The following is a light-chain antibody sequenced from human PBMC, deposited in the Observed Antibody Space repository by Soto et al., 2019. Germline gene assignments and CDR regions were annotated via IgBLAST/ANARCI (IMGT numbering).Light chain of an antibody. V-gene: IGLV1-40*01. CDR1: SSDIGAGYD. CDR3: QSYDSSLSVVV. Sequence: QSVLTQTPSVSGAPGQRVTISCTGSSSDIGAGYDVNWYQQLPGTAPKLLIYDNNNRPSGVPDRFSGYKSGTSASLAITGRQAEDEADYYCQSYDSSLSVVVFGGGTKVTVL. J-gene: IGLJ2*01. CDR2: DNN.